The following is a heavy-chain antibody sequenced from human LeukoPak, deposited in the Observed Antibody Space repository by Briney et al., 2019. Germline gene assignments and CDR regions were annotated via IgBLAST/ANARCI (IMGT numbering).Heavy chain of an antibody. D-gene: IGHD2-15*01. V-gene: IGHV3-23*01. CDR2: VGGDDRT. CDR3: AKDLSWWAAADH. J-gene: IGHJ1*01. Sequence: PGGSLRLSCAASGFTLTGNAMSWVRQAPGRGLEWVSGVGGDDRTHYADSVRGRFTISRDNSMNTVSLDMNRLRVDDTAVYYCAKDLSWWAAADHWGQGALVTVAS. CDR1: GFTLTGNA.